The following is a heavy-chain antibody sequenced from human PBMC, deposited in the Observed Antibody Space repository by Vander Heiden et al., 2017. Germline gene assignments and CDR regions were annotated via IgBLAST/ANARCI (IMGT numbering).Heavy chain of an antibody. CDR2: NNPNSGGT. V-gene: IGHV1-2*02. Sequence: QVQLVQSGAEVKKPGASVNVSCTASGFTFTGSYMPWVRQAPGQGLEWMGWNNPNSGGTNYAQKFQGRVTMNRDTSISTAYMELSRLRSDDTAVYYCAREGGDFWSGYYIGGYYYYGMDVWGQGTTVTVSS. J-gene: IGHJ6*02. CDR3: AREGGDFWSGYYIGGYYYYGMDV. CDR1: GFTFTGSY. D-gene: IGHD3-3*01.